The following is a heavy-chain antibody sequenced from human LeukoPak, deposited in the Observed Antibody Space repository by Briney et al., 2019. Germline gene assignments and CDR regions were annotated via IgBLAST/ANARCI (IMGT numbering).Heavy chain of an antibody. CDR2: IYPGESDT. D-gene: IGHD6-19*01. CDR1: GYIFTSYW. J-gene: IGHJ4*02. Sequence: GGALKIPCKGPGYIFTSYWIAWVGQMAGKGRAWMGLIYPGESDTTYSLFFQGQVTISADKSISPAYLQWSSLTASDTAMYYCASGVQWLVSSIDYWGQGTLVTVSS. CDR3: ASGVQWLVSSIDY. V-gene: IGHV5-51*01.